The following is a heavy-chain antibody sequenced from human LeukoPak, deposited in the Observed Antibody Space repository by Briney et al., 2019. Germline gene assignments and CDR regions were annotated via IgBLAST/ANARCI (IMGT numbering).Heavy chain of an antibody. Sequence: PSETLFLTCAVYGGSFSGYYWSRIRQPPGKGLEWIGEINHSGSTNYNPSLKSRVTISVDTSKNQCSLKLSSVTAADTAVYYCARAPGITMVRGVITRCDFDYWGQGTLVTASS. CDR1: GGSFSGYY. CDR3: ARAPGITMVRGVITRCDFDY. D-gene: IGHD3-10*01. J-gene: IGHJ4*02. CDR2: INHSGST. V-gene: IGHV4-34*01.